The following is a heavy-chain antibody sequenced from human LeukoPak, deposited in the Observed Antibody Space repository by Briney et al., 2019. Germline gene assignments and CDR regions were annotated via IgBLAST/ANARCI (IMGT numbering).Heavy chain of an antibody. Sequence: PGGSLRLSCAASGLSFSSYGMHWVRQTPGKGLEWVAFIRYDGSIKYYADSVKSRFTISRDNSKYTLYLQMSSLRAEDTAVYYCASAMPSLYYSDYWGQGTPVTVSS. CDR1: GLSFSSYG. D-gene: IGHD2-2*01. CDR3: ASAMPSLYYSDY. V-gene: IGHV3-30*02. J-gene: IGHJ4*02. CDR2: IRYDGSIK.